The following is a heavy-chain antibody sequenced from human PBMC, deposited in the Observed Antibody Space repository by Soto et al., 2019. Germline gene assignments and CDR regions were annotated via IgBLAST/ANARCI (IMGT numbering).Heavy chain of an antibody. V-gene: IGHV3-30-3*01. CDR1: GFTFSSYA. CDR3: ALIAADYYYGMDV. Sequence: PGWSLRLSCAAAGFTFSSYAMHWVRQAPGKGLEWVAVISYDGSNKYYADSVKGRFTISRDNSKNTLYLQMNSLRAEDTAVYYCALIAADYYYGMDVWGQGTTVTGSS. J-gene: IGHJ6*02. CDR2: ISYDGSNK. D-gene: IGHD6-13*01.